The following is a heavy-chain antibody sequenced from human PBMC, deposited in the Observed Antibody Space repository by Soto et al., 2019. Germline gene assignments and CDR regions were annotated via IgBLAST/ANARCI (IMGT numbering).Heavy chain of an antibody. D-gene: IGHD3-9*01. J-gene: IGHJ4*02. V-gene: IGHV1-3*01. CDR1: GYTFTSYA. CDR2: INPGNGNT. CDR3: ASDANYDILTGTGYFDY. Sequence: ASVKVSCKASGYTFTSYAMHWLRQAPGQRLEWMGWINPGNGNTKYSQKFQGRVTITRDTSASTAYMELSSLRSEDTAVYYCASDANYDILTGTGYFDYWGQGTLVTVSS.